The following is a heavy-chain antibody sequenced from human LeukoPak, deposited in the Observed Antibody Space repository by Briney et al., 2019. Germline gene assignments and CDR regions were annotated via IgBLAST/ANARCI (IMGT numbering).Heavy chain of an antibody. V-gene: IGHV4-30-4*08. CDR1: GGSISSGDYY. D-gene: IGHD6-13*01. CDR2: IYYSGST. Sequence: SQTLSLTCTVSGGSISSGDYYWSWIRQPPGKGLEWIGYIYYSGSTYYNPSLKSRVTISVDTSKNQFSLKLSSVTAAGTAVYYCARGGGSSWYPSLFDYWGQGTLATVSS. J-gene: IGHJ4*02. CDR3: ARGGGSSWYPSLFDY.